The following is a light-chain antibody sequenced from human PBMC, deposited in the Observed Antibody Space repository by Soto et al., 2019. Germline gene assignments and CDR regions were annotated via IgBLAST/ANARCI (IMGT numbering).Light chain of an antibody. Sequence: QSVLTQPPSASGTPGQRVTISCSGSSSNIGSNYVYWYQHLPGTATRLLIYKNNQRPSGVPDRFSGSKSGTSASLAISGLRSGDEADYFCATWDNVLSGVVFGGGTKLTVL. V-gene: IGLV1-47*01. CDR1: SSNIGSNY. J-gene: IGLJ2*01. CDR2: KNN. CDR3: ATWDNVLSGVV.